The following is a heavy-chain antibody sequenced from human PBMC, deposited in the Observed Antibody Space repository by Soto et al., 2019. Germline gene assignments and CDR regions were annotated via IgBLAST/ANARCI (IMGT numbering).Heavy chain of an antibody. J-gene: IGHJ4*02. CDR1: GYTFTSYG. CDR3: ARVPTQLWLPSYFDY. D-gene: IGHD5-18*01. V-gene: IGHV1-18*04. Sequence: RASVKVSCKASGYTFTSYGISWVRQAPGQGLEWMGWISAYNGNTNYAQKLQGRVTMTTDTSTSTAYMELRSLRSDDTAVYYCARVPTQLWLPSYFDYWGQGTLVTVSS. CDR2: ISAYNGNT.